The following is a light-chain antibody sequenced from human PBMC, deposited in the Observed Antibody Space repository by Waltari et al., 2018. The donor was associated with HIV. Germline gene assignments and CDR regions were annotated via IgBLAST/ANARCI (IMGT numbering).Light chain of an antibody. CDR2: SAS. CDR3: QQSDSIPYT. Sequence: DIQMTQSPSPLSASVGDRVTNTCRASQSISDFLNWYQQKPGKAPQLLISSASTLQSGVPSRFSGSGSGTDFTLTINSLQPEDFATYYCQQSDSIPYTFGQGTKLDIK. CDR1: QSISDF. J-gene: IGKJ2*01. V-gene: IGKV1-39*01.